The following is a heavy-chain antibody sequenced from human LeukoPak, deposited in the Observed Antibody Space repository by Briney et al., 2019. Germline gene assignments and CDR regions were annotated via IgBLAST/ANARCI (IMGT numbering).Heavy chain of an antibody. Sequence: ASVKVSCKASGGTFSSYAISWVRQAPGQGLEWMGRIIPILGIANYAQKFQGRVTITADKSTSTAYMELSSLRSEDTAVYYCARAYFLVFQAEEWFDPWGLGTLVTVSS. CDR1: GGTFSSYA. J-gene: IGHJ5*02. V-gene: IGHV1-69*04. CDR2: IIPILGIA. CDR3: ARAYFLVFQAEEWFDP. D-gene: IGHD3-9*01.